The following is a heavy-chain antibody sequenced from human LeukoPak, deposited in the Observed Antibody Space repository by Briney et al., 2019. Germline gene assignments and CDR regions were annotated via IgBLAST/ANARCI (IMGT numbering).Heavy chain of an antibody. Sequence: PSETLSLTCTVSGGSISNYYWSWIRQPPGKGLEWIGYISYSGSTNYNPSLKSRVTISVDTSGNQFSLKLNSVTAADTAVYYCARVLEAYGGGWYGGAAYYFDYWGQGTLVTVSS. CDR1: GGSISNYY. D-gene: IGHD6-19*01. CDR2: ISYSGST. V-gene: IGHV4-59*01. CDR3: ARVLEAYGGGWYGGAAYYFDY. J-gene: IGHJ4*02.